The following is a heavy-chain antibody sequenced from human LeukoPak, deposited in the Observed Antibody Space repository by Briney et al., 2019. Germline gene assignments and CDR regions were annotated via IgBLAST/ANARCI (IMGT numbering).Heavy chain of an antibody. CDR2: IKSKTDGGTP. D-gene: IGHD6-13*01. J-gene: IGHJ4*02. CDR3: TGVSRSSWYDY. Sequence: PGGSLRLSCAASGFTFSTYAMQWVRQAPGKGREWVGRIKSKTDGGTPDYAAPVKGRFTISRDDSKNTLYLQMNSLKTEDTAVYYCTGVSRSSWYDYWGQGTLVTVSS. V-gene: IGHV3-15*01. CDR1: GFTFSTYA.